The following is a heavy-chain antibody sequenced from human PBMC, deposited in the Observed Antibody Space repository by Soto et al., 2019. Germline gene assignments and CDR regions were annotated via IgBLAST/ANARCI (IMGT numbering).Heavy chain of an antibody. D-gene: IGHD4-17*01. CDR3: AGPYDYGDYVGY. V-gene: IGHV4-59*12. CDR1: GTSFTTYY. CDR2: IFYSGHL. Sequence: SETLSLTCSVSGTSFTTYYWSWIRQPPGKGLEWIGYIFYSGHLKYNPSLKSRVTISADKSISTAYLQWSSLKASDTAMYYCAGPYDYGDYVGYWGQGTLVTVSS. J-gene: IGHJ4*02.